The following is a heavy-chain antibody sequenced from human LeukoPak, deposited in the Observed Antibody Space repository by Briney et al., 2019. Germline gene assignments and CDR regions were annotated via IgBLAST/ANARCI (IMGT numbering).Heavy chain of an antibody. Sequence: GGSLRLSCAASGFTFSGYGMHWVRQAPGQGLEWVSVISDSGDYTSYADSVRGRFTISRDNSRNTLYLQMISLRPEDTAVYYCAKDTSIGKYCTNGVCSPFDYWGQGTLVTVSS. CDR2: ISDSGDYT. CDR1: GFTFSGYG. D-gene: IGHD2-8*01. CDR3: AKDTSIGKYCTNGVCSPFDY. V-gene: IGHV3-23*01. J-gene: IGHJ4*02.